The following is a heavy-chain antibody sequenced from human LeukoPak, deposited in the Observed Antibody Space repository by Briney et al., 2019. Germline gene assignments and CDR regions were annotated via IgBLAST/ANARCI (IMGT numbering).Heavy chain of an antibody. J-gene: IGHJ6*02. D-gene: IGHD2-2*01. CDR3: ARVGQTGGGYCSSTSCYLAYYYYYGMDV. V-gene: IGHV1-2*02. CDR2: INPNSGGR. CDR1: GYTFTGYY. Sequence: ASVKVSCKASGYTFTGYYMHWVRHGPGQGLELMGWINPNSGGRNYAQKFPGRVTMTRDTSISTAYLELSRLRSDDTAVYYCARVGQTGGGYCSSTSCYLAYYYYYGMDVWGQGTTVTVSS.